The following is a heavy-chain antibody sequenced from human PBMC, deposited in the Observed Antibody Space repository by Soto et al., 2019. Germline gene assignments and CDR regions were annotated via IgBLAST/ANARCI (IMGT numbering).Heavy chain of an antibody. CDR2: MNSDGSST. CDR1: GFTFSSYW. Sequence: EVQLVESGGGLVQPGGSLRLSSAASGFTFSSYWMHWVRQAPGKGLVWVSRMNSDGSSTSYADSVKGRITISRDNAKNTLYLQMNSLRAEDTAVYYCARADYDFWSGTYHYYAMDVWGQGTTVTVSS. D-gene: IGHD3-3*01. V-gene: IGHV3-74*01. J-gene: IGHJ6*02. CDR3: ARADYDFWSGTYHYYAMDV.